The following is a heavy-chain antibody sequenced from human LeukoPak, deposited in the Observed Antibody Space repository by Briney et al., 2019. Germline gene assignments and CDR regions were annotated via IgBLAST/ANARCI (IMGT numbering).Heavy chain of an antibody. Sequence: SVKVSCKASGGTFSSYAISWVRQAPGQGLEWMGGIIPIFGIANYAQKFQGRVTITADESTSTAYMELSSLRSEDTAVYYCAGGQDIVVVPAAKGLDYYYYYMDVWGKGTTVTVSS. CDR3: AGGQDIVVVPAAKGLDYYYYYMDV. CDR2: IIPIFGIA. CDR1: GGTFSSYA. V-gene: IGHV1-69*13. D-gene: IGHD2-2*01. J-gene: IGHJ6*03.